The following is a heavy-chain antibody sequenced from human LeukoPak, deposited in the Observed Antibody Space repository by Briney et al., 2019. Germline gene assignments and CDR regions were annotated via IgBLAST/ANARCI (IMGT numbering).Heavy chain of an antibody. CDR1: GFTFSSYE. J-gene: IGHJ3*02. D-gene: IGHD4/OR15-4a*01. CDR2: ISASGSSI. CDR3: ARDRGTTMVRSFDI. V-gene: IGHV3-48*03. Sequence: GGSPRLSCAASGFTFSSYEMNWVRQAPGKGLGWVSYISASGSSIYYADSVKGRFTISRDNAKNSLYLQMNSLRAEDTAVYYCARDRGTTMVRSFDIWGQGTMVTVSS.